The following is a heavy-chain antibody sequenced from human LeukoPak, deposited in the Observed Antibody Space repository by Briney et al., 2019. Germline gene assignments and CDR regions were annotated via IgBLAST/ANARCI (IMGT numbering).Heavy chain of an antibody. J-gene: IGHJ4*02. D-gene: IGHD1/OR15-1a*01. CDR3: ATAQNNIWPPAPIDY. V-gene: IGHV1-8*03. CDR2: MNPNSGNT. CDR1: GYTFTSYD. Sequence: ASVKVSCKASGYTFTSYDINWVRQATGQGLEWMGWMNPNSGNTGYAQKFQGRVTITRNTSISTAYMELSSLRSEDTAVYYCATAQNNIWPPAPIDYWGQGTLVTVSS.